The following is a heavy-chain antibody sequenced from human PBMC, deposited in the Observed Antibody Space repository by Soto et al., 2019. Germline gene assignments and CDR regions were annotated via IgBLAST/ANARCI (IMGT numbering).Heavy chain of an antibody. Sequence: GGSLRLSCAASGFTVSSNYMSWVRQAPGKGLEWVSVIYSGGSTYYADSVKGRFTISRDNSKNTLYLQMNSLRAEDTAVYYCARDRIEMATIVNYYYYGMDVWGQGTTVTVSS. J-gene: IGHJ6*02. V-gene: IGHV3-53*01. D-gene: IGHD5-12*01. CDR2: IYSGGST. CDR3: ARDRIEMATIVNYYYYGMDV. CDR1: GFTVSSNY.